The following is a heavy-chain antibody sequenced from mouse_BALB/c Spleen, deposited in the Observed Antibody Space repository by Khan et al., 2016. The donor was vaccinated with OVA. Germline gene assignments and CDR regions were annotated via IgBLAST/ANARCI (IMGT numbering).Heavy chain of an antibody. CDR2: INPSSGGT. CDR1: GYTFTSYY. D-gene: IGHD2-2*01. CDR3: SISGYGSFAY. V-gene: IGHV1S81*02. Sequence: QVQLQQSGAELVKPGASVRLSCKASGYTFTSYYLYWVKQRPGQGLEWIGDINPSSGGTNFNEKFKSKATLTVDKSSSTAYIQLNSLTSEDSAVYYCSISGYGSFAYWGQGTLVTVSA. J-gene: IGHJ3*01.